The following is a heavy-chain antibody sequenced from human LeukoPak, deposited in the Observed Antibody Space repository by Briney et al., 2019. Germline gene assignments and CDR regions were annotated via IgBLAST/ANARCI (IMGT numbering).Heavy chain of an antibody. CDR1: GFTFSSYG. Sequence: HPGGSLRLSCAASGFTFSSYGMHWVRQAPGKGLEWVAAIWYDGSNKYYADSVKGRFTISRDNSKNTLSLQMNSLRAEDTAVYYCARAQYPREPYYDSSGYSPSFDYWGQGTLVTVSS. CDR2: IWYDGSNK. D-gene: IGHD3-22*01. J-gene: IGHJ4*02. V-gene: IGHV3-33*01. CDR3: ARAQYPREPYYDSSGYSPSFDY.